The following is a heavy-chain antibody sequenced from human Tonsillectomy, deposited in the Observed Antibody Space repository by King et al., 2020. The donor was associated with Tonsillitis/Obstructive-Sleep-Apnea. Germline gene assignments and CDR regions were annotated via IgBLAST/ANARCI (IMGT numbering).Heavy chain of an antibody. V-gene: IGHV3-33*01. CDR3: ARSYKLVRAALATAIDY. CDR2: IWYDGSNK. J-gene: IGHJ4*02. Sequence: HVQLVESGGGVVQPGRSLRLSCAASGFTFSTYGMHWVRQAPGKGLEWVTVIWYDGSNKDYADSVKGRFTISRDNSKNTLYLQMDSLRAEDTAVYYCARSYKLVRAALATAIDYWGQGTLVTVSS. D-gene: IGHD2-2*02. CDR1: GFTFSTYG.